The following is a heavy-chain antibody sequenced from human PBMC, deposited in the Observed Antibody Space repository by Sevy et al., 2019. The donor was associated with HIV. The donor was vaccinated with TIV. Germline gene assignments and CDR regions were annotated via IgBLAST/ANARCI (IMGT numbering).Heavy chain of an antibody. D-gene: IGHD4-17*01. V-gene: IGHV3-30-3*01. CDR2: ISYDGSDT. J-gene: IGHJ6*02. CDR1: GFAFSNYYA. CDR3: ARPRANYVDHYFFYAMDV. Sequence: GGSLRLSCAASGFAFSNYYAMHWVRQAPGKGLEWVALISYDGSDTYYADTVKGGFTVSRDNFTNTLFLQMNSLTTEDTAVYYCARPRANYVDHYFFYAMDVWGQGTTVTVSS.